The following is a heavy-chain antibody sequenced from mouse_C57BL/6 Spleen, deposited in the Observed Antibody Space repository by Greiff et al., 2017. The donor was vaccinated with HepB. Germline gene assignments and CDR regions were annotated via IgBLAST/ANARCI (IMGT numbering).Heavy chain of an antibody. J-gene: IGHJ2*01. D-gene: IGHD4-1*01. Sequence: DVMLVESGGGLVKPGGSLKLSCAASGFTFSDYGMHWVRQAPEKGLEWVAYISSGSSTIYYADTVKGRFTISRDNAKNTLFLQMTSLRSEDTAMYYCARDSWERVVDYWGQGTTLTVAS. CDR1: GFTFSDYG. V-gene: IGHV5-17*01. CDR2: ISSGSSTI. CDR3: ARDSWERVVDY.